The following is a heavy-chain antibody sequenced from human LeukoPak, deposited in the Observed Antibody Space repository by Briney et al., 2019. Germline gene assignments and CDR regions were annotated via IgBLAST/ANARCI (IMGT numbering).Heavy chain of an antibody. Sequence: GGSLRLSCAASGFPFSSYWISWIRQPPGKGLEWVANINEDGSVQDYVDAVKGRFTISRDNAKNSLYLEINSLRVDDTAVYYCVGQLLRAVWGKGTTVTVSS. CDR1: GFPFSSYW. CDR3: VGQLLRAV. J-gene: IGHJ6*04. D-gene: IGHD2-2*01. CDR2: INEDGSVQ. V-gene: IGHV3-7*01.